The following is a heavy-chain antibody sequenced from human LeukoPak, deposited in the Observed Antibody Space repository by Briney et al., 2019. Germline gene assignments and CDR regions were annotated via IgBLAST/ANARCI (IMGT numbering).Heavy chain of an antibody. CDR2: ISGRSGGTT. J-gene: IGHJ4*02. D-gene: IGHD2-2*01. CDR3: AKGGYCTSTSCYLLE. CDR1: GFTFSSYA. Sequence: GGSLRLSCAASGFTFSSYAMNWVRRTPGKGLEWVSSISGRSGGTTNYADSVKGRFTIYRDNSKNTLYLQMNSLRAEDTAVYFCAKGGYCTSTSCYLLEWGKGTLVTVSS. V-gene: IGHV3-23*01.